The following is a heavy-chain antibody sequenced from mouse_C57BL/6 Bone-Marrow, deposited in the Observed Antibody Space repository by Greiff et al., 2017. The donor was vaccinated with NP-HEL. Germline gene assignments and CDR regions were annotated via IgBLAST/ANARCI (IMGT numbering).Heavy chain of an antibody. D-gene: IGHD2-3*01. CDR3: ARDPGYYEGAMDY. V-gene: IGHV1-59*01. CDR2: IDPSDSYT. CDR1: GYTFTSYW. J-gene: IGHJ4*01. Sequence: QVQLQQSGAELVRPGTSVKLSCKASGYTFTSYWMHWVKQRPGQGLEWIGVIDPSDSYTNYNQKFKGKATLTVDTSSSTAYMQLSSLTSEDSAVYYCARDPGYYEGAMDYWGQGTSVTVSS.